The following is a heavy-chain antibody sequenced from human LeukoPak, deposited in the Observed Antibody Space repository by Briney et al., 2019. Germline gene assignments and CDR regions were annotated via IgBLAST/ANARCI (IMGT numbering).Heavy chain of an antibody. CDR1: GGSVGGFY. J-gene: IGHJ6*03. CDR2: IFSSGGT. V-gene: IGHV4-59*08. D-gene: IGHD2-2*01. Sequence: SETLSLTCTVSGGSVGGFYWTWIRQPPGGGMQWIGFIFSSGGTNYNPSLKSRVAISTDTSKNQVSLRVTSVTAADTAVYYCARHHVGYCSSTSCLSYYYYYMDVWGKGTTVTVSS. CDR3: ARHHVGYCSSTSCLSYYYYYMDV.